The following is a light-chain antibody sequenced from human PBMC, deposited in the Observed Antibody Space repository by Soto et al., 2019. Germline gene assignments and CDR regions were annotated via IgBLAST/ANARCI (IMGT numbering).Light chain of an antibody. CDR2: DAS. CDR3: QQYGSSPYT. V-gene: IGKV3-20*01. J-gene: IGKJ2*01. CDR1: RSVSSSY. Sequence: EIVLTQSPGTLSLSPGERATLCCRASRSVSSSYLAWYQQKPGQAPRLLIYDASSRATGIPDRFSGSGSGTDFTLTISRLEPEDFAVYFCQQYGSSPYTFGQGTKLEIK.